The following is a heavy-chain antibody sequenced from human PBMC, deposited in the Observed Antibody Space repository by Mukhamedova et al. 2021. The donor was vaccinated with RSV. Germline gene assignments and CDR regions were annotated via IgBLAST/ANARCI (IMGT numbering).Heavy chain of an antibody. CDR2: ISGDGGST. Sequence: VRQAPGKGLEWVSLISGDGGSTYYADSVKGRFTISRDNSKNSLSLQMNSLRTEDTALYYCANGGSTSRNWFDPWGQGTLVTVSS. D-gene: IGHD2-2*01. CDR3: ANGGSTSRNWFDP. V-gene: IGHV3-43*02. J-gene: IGHJ5*02.